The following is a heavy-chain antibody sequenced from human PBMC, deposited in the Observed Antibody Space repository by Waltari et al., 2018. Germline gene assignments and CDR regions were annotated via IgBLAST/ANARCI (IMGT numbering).Heavy chain of an antibody. CDR2: IYYSGST. CDR1: GGPISSGDYY. CDR3: ARVSATFGGVIGENDY. Sequence: QVQLQESGPGLVKPSQTLSLTCTVSGGPISSGDYYWSWIRQPPGKGLEWIGYIYYSGSTYYNPSLKSRVTISVDTSKNQFSLKLSSVTAADTAVYYCARVSATFGGVIGENDYWGQGTLVTVSS. D-gene: IGHD3-16*02. V-gene: IGHV4-30-4*08. J-gene: IGHJ4*02.